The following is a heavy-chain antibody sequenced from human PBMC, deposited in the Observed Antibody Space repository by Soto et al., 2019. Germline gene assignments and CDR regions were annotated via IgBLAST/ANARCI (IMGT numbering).Heavy chain of an antibody. CDR3: ARGGAVVVPGAVDRHNWFDP. V-gene: IGHV1-69*02. CDR2: VIPILGMA. D-gene: IGHD2-2*01. Sequence: QVQLVQSGAEVKKPGSSVKVSCEASGGTFSSYSFSWVRQAPGQGLEWMGRVIPILGMANSAQKFQGRVRITADKSTSTVYMEMSSLRSEDTAVYYCARGGAVVVPGAVDRHNWFDPWGQGTLVTVSS. CDR1: GGTFSSYS. J-gene: IGHJ5*02.